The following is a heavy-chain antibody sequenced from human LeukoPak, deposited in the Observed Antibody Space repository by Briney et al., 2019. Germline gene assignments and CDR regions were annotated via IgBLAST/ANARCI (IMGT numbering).Heavy chain of an antibody. CDR2: MNPNSGNT. V-gene: IGHV1-8*01. Sequence: ASVKVSCKASGYTFTSYDINWVRQATGQGLEWMGWMNPNSGNTGYAQKFQGRVTMTRNTSISTDYMELSSLRSEDTAVYYCARGRRYYYGSGSYRGNWFDPWGQGTLVTVSS. CDR1: GYTFTSYD. CDR3: ARGRRYYYGSGSYRGNWFDP. D-gene: IGHD3-10*01. J-gene: IGHJ5*02.